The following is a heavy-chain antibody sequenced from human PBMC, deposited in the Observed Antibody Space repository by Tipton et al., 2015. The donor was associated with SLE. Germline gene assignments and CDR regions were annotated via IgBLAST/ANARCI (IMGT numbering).Heavy chain of an antibody. V-gene: IGHV4-34*01. CDR2: INHSGST. J-gene: IGHJ3*02. CDR3: ARGAPITMAPDALYI. D-gene: IGHD3-10*01. CDR1: GGSFSGYY. Sequence: TLSLTCAVYGGSFSGYYWSWIRQPPGKGLEWIGEINHSGSTNYNPSLKSRVTISVDTSKNQFSLKLSSVTAADTAVYYCARGAPITMAPDALYIWGEGRMFPVSS.